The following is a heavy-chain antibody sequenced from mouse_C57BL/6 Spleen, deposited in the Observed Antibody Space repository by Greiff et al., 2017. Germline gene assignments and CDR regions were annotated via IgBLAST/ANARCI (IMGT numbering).Heavy chain of an antibody. CDR1: GYTFTSYW. D-gene: IGHD2-2*01. Sequence: QVQLQQSGAELVKPGASVKLSCKASGYTFTSYWMQWVKQRPGQGLEWIGEIDPSDSYTNYNQKFKGKATLTVDTSSSTAYMQLSSLTSEDSAVYYCARRATMVTTDYFDDWGQGTTLTVSS. CDR3: ARRATMVTTDYFDD. J-gene: IGHJ2*01. V-gene: IGHV1-50*01. CDR2: IDPSDSYT.